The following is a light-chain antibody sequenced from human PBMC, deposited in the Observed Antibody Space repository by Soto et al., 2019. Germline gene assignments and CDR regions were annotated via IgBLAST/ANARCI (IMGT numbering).Light chain of an antibody. Sequence: EIVLTQSPATLSVSPGERATLSCTASQYINTSLAWYQHRPGQAPRLLIYQTSIRAAGIPARFSGSGSGTDFTLTISDVQAEDFAAYYCHQHQSYPRTFGQGTKVEI. CDR2: QTS. V-gene: IGKV3D-15*03. CDR3: HQHQSYPRT. CDR1: QYINTS. J-gene: IGKJ1*01.